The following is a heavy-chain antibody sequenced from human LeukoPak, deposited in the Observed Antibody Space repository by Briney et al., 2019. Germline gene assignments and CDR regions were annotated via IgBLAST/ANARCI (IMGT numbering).Heavy chain of an antibody. CDR3: ARFGAGKFDY. V-gene: IGHV3-21*01. J-gene: IGHJ4*02. Sequence: PGGSLRLSCAASGFTFDYYGMSWVRQAPGKGLEWVSSISSSSSYIYYADSVKGRFTISRDNAKNSLYLQMNSLRAEDTAVYYCARFGAGKFDYWGQGTLVTVSS. D-gene: IGHD3-10*01. CDR2: ISSSSSYI. CDR1: GFTFDYYG.